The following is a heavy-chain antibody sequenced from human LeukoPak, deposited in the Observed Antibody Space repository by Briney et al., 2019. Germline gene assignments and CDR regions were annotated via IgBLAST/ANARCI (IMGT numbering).Heavy chain of an antibody. J-gene: IGHJ4*02. CDR3: ARQISPVAGLAY. CDR2: IDPSDSYT. CDR1: GYSFTSYW. V-gene: IGHV5-10-1*01. D-gene: IGHD6-19*01. Sequence: GESLRISCKGSGYSFTSYWTSWVRQMPGKGLEWMGRIDPSDSYTNYSPSFQGHVTISADKSISTAYLQWSSLKASATAMYYCARQISPVAGLAYWGQGTLVTVSS.